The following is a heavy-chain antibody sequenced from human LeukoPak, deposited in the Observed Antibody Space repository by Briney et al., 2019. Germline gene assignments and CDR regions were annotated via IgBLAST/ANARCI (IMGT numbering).Heavy chain of an antibody. Sequence: TSETLSLTCTVSGGSISGYYWSWIRQPPGKGLEWIGYIYYSGSTNYNPSLKSRVTISVDTSKNQFSLKLSSVTAADTAVYYCARSYGSGSYRYWGQGTLVTVSS. V-gene: IGHV4-59*01. CDR2: IYYSGST. D-gene: IGHD3-10*01. J-gene: IGHJ4*02. CDR1: GGSISGYY. CDR3: ARSYGSGSYRY.